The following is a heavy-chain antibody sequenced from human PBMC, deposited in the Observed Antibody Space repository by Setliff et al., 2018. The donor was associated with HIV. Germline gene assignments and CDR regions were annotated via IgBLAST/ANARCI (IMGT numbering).Heavy chain of an antibody. D-gene: IGHD6-19*01. CDR3: AKDPPLYYSSGWYYFDY. CDR2: IYSGGSST. J-gene: IGHJ4*02. CDR1: GFTFSSHE. Sequence: GGSLRLSCAASGFTFSSHEMNWARQAPGKGLEWVSLIYSGGSSTYYADSVKGRLTISRDDSKKTLYLQMNSLRVEYTAIYYCAKDPPLYYSSGWYYFDYWGQGTLVTVSS. V-gene: IGHV3-23*03.